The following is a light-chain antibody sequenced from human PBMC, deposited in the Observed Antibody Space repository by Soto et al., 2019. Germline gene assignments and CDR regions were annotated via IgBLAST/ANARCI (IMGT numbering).Light chain of an antibody. Sequence: QSALTQPASVSGSPGQSITVSCTGTSSDVGGYNYVSWYQQHPGKAPKLMIYEVSNRPSGVSNRFSGSKCGNTASLTISGLQAEDEADYYCSSYTSSSTLEFGGGTKLTVL. J-gene: IGLJ2*01. CDR3: SSYTSSSTLE. V-gene: IGLV2-14*01. CDR2: EVS. CDR1: SSDVGGYNY.